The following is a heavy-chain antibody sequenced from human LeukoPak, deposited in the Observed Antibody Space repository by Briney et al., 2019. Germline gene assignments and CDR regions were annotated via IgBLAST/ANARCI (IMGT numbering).Heavy chain of an antibody. CDR1: GFTFSNYA. D-gene: IGHD3-16*01. CDR2: IRYDGSNK. V-gene: IGHV3-30*02. J-gene: IGHJ6*03. CDR3: AKDGLGGSYYYYYYMDV. Sequence: PGGSLRLSCAASGFTFSNYALHWVRQAPGKGLEWVAFIRYDGSNKYYADSVKGRFTISRDNSKNTLYLQMNSLRAEDTAVYYCAKDGLGGSYYYYYYMDVWGKGTTVTISS.